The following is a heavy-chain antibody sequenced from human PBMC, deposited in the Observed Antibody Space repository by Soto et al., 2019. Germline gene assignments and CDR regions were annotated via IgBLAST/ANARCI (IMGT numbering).Heavy chain of an antibody. V-gene: IGHV1-18*01. CDR2: ISAYNGNT. J-gene: IGHJ4*02. D-gene: IGHD2-21*02. CDR1: GYTFTSYG. CDR3: ARVTNVRGTVVTRLDY. Sequence: QVQLVQSGAEVKKPGASVKVSCKASGYTFTSYGISWVRQAPGQGLEWMGWISAYNGNTNYAQKLQGRVTMTTDTSTSTAYMELRSLRSDDTAVYYCARVTNVRGTVVTRLDYWGQGSLVTVSS.